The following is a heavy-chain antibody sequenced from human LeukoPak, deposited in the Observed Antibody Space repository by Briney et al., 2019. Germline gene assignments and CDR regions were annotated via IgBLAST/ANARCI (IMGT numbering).Heavy chain of an antibody. D-gene: IGHD2-2*01. V-gene: IGHV4-30-2*01. CDR1: GGSISSGGYS. Sequence: PSETLSLTCAVSGGSISSGGYSWSWIRQPPGKGLEWIGYIYHSVSTYYNPSLKSRVTISVDRSKNQFSLKLSSVTAADTAVYYCASAAQPYYFDYWGQGTLVTVSS. CDR3: ASAAQPYYFDY. CDR2: IYHSVST. J-gene: IGHJ4*02.